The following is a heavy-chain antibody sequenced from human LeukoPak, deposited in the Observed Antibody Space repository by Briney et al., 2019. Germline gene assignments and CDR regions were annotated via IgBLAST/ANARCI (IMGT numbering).Heavy chain of an antibody. CDR2: YFGWRT. CDR3: ARHVRGCSDGSCYAIDY. Sequence: YFGWRTYYHPSLKSRVTISVDTSKNQFSLKLSSVTAADTAVYYCARHVRGCSDGSCYAIDYWGQGTLVTVSS. D-gene: IGHD2-15*01. V-gene: IGHV4-39*01. J-gene: IGHJ4*02.